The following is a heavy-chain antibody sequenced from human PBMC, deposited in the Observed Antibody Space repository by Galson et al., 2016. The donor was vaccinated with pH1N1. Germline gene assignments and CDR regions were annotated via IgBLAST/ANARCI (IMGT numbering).Heavy chain of an antibody. CDR1: GGTFTIYA. V-gene: IGHV1-69*05. J-gene: IGHJ4*02. CDR3: ARGGSYYDY. D-gene: IGHD1-26*01. Sequence: SVKVSCKASGGTFTIYAINWVRQAPGQGLEWMGGISRMVGAPNYAHHFQDRVTITTDDSTSTDYMELMSLRSEDTAVYYCARGGSYYDYWGQGTLVTVAS. CDR2: ISRMVGAP.